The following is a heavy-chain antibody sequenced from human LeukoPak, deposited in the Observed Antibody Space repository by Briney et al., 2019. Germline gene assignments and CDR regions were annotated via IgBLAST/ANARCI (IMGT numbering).Heavy chain of an antibody. Sequence: ASVKVSCKASGYTFTGYYMHWVRQAPGQGLEWMGRINPNSGGTNYAQKFQDRVTMTRDTSISTAYMELSRLRSDDTAVYYCARDRRDRDAFDIWGQGTMVTVSS. D-gene: IGHD1-14*01. J-gene: IGHJ3*02. CDR3: ARDRRDRDAFDI. CDR2: INPNSGGT. CDR1: GYTFTGYY. V-gene: IGHV1-2*06.